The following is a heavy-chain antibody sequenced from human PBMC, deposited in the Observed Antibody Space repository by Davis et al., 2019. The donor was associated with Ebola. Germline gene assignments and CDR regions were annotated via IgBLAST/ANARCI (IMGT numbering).Heavy chain of an antibody. CDR3: ARGQRFTGNWFDP. CDR2: INHSGST. J-gene: IGHJ5*02. D-gene: IGHD3-3*01. V-gene: IGHV4-34*01. Sequence: MPSETLSLTCAVYAGSFSDYYWNWIRQPPGKGLEWIGEINHSGSTNYNPSLKSRVTISVDTSKNQFSLKLSSVTAADTAVYYCARGQRFTGNWFDPWGQGTLVTVSS. CDR1: AGSFSDYY.